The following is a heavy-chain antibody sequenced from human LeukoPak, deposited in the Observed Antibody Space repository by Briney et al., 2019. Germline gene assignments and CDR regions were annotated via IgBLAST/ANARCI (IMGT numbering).Heavy chain of an antibody. V-gene: IGHV3-21*01. CDR3: AREALSGSYPLRAFDI. Sequence: GGSLRLSCAASGFTFSSYSMNWVRQAPGKGLEWASSISSSSSYIYYADSVKGRFTISRDNAKNSLYLQMNSLRAEDTAVYYCAREALSGSYPLRAFDIWGQGTMVTVSS. D-gene: IGHD1-26*01. CDR1: GFTFSSYS. CDR2: ISSSSSYI. J-gene: IGHJ3*02.